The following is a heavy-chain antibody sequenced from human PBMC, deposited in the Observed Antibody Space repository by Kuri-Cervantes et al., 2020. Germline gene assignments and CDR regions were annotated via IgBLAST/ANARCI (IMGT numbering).Heavy chain of an antibody. CDR2: ISWNSGGI. Sequence: SLKISCAASGFTFRGYYMHWVRQTPGKGLEWVSGISWNSGGIGYADSVKGRFTISRDNAKNSLYLQMNNLRAEDAAVYYCAKSYNFWSGYTSYYYYYYMDVWGKGTTVTVSS. CDR3: AKSYNFWSGYTSYYYYYYMDV. J-gene: IGHJ6*03. CDR1: GFTFRGYY. V-gene: IGHV3-9*01. D-gene: IGHD3-3*01.